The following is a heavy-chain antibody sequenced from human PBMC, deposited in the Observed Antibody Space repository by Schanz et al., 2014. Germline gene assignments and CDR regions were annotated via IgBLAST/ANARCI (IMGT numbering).Heavy chain of an antibody. V-gene: IGHV3-21*01. CDR2: ISASSTFI. J-gene: IGHJ4*02. CDR3: ARDGSEATEYFDN. Sequence: EVLLVDSGGGLVKPGGSLRLSCAASGFTFQAYTMNWVRQAPGKGLEWVASISASSTFIYYADSVRGRFTISRDNLKNSVSLELGSLRAEDTALYYCARDGSEATEYFDNWGQGALVTVSA. CDR1: GFTFQAYT.